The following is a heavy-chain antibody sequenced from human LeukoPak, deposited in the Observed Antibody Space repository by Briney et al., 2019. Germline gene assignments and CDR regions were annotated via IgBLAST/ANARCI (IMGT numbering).Heavy chain of an antibody. V-gene: IGHV3-72*01. CDR2: TRNKANSYTT. CDR3: ARDLDY. J-gene: IGHJ4*02. Sequence: GGSLRLSCAASGFTFSDHYMDWVRQASGKGLEWVGRTRNKANSYTTEYAASVKGRFTISRDDSKNSLYLQMNSLKTEDTAVYYCARDLDYWGQGTLVTVSS. CDR1: GFTFSDHY.